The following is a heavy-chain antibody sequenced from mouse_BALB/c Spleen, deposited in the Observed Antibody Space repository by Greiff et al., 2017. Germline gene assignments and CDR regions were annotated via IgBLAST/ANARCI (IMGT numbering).Heavy chain of an antibody. J-gene: IGHJ1*01. CDR3: AREGVTTASYWYFDV. D-gene: IGHD1-2*01. CDR1: GFTFSDYY. CDR2: ISDGGSYT. V-gene: IGHV5-4*02. Sequence: EVMLVESGGGLVKPGGSLKLSCAASGFTFSDYYMYWVRQTPEKRLEWVATISDGGSYTYYPDSVKGRFTISRDNAKNNLYLQMSSLKSEDTAMYYCAREGVTTASYWYFDVWGAGTTVTVSS.